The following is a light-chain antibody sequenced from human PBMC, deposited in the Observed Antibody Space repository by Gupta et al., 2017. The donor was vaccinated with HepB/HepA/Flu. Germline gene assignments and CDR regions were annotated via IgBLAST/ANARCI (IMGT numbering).Light chain of an antibody. CDR2: KDI. V-gene: IGLV3-25*03. Sequence: SYELTQPPSVSVSPGQTARIPCSGDALPKQYAYWYQQKPGQAPVLVIYKDIERPSGIPERFSGSSSGTTVTLTISGVQAEDEADYYCQSADSSGTYVVFGGGTKLTVL. CDR1: ALPKQY. CDR3: QSADSSGTYVV. J-gene: IGLJ2*01.